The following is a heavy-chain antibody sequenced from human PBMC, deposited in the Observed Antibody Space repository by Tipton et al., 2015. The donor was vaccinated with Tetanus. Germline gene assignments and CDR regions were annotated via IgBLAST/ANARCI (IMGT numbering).Heavy chain of an antibody. D-gene: IGHD6-25*01. Sequence: MDWVRQAPGKGLEWVSSISSTSRYINYADSVKGRFTISRDNAKNSLFLEMNSLRADDTAVYYCVSGSALDYWGQGTLITVSS. CDR3: VSGSALDY. V-gene: IGHV3-21*01. CDR2: ISSTSRYI. J-gene: IGHJ4*02.